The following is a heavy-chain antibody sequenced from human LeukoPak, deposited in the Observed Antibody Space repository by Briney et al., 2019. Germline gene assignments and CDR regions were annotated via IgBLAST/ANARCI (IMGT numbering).Heavy chain of an antibody. Sequence: TGGSLRLSCAASGFTFSSYSMNWVRQAPGKGLEWVSSISSSSSYIYYADSVKGRSTISRDNAKNSLYLQMNSLRAEDTAVYYCAFWAAAISSWGQGTLVTVSS. CDR2: ISSSSSYI. J-gene: IGHJ5*02. D-gene: IGHD6-13*01. CDR1: GFTFSSYS. CDR3: AFWAAAISS. V-gene: IGHV3-21*01.